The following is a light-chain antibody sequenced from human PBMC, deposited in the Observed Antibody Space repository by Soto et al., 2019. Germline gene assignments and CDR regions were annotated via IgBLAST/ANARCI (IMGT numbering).Light chain of an antibody. V-gene: IGKV1-5*03. CDR1: QSVSSW. CDR3: QQDSRNPLT. Sequence: DIQMTQSPSTLSASVGDRVTITCRASQSVSSWLAWYQQKPGKVPKLLIYKASSLESGVPPRFSASRSGTEFTLTINSLQPYDFVTYSCQQDSRNPLTFGGGAKVEIK. CDR2: KAS. J-gene: IGKJ4*01.